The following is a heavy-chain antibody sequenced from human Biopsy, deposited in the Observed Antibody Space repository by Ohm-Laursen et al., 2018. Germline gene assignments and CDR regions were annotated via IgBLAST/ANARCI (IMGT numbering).Heavy chain of an antibody. Sequence: SLRLSCAASGFSFSSYGMHWVRQAPGKGLGWVAVISDDGRNKYYIDSVRGRFTISRDNSKNTLYLQMNSLRAEDTAVYYCARDSTINTVTTADYWGQGTLVTVSS. D-gene: IGHD4-11*01. CDR3: ARDSTINTVTTADY. CDR1: GFSFSSYG. J-gene: IGHJ4*02. CDR2: ISDDGRNK. V-gene: IGHV3-30*03.